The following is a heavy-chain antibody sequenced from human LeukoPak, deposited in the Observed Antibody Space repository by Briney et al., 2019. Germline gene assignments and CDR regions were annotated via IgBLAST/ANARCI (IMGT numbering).Heavy chain of an antibody. CDR2: VYYSGNT. Sequence: SETLSLTCTVSVGSVSTYYWSWIRQPPGKGLEWIGYVYYSGNTNYNPSLKSRVTISVDTSKNQFSLKLSSVTAADTAVYYCARLRIMITFGGVIVPYYFDYWGQGTLVTVSS. D-gene: IGHD3-16*02. J-gene: IGHJ4*02. V-gene: IGHV4-59*02. CDR1: VGSVSTYY. CDR3: ARLRIMITFGGVIVPYYFDY.